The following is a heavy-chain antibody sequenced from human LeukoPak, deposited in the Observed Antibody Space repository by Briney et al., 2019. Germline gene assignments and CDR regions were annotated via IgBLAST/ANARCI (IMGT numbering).Heavy chain of an antibody. D-gene: IGHD5-12*01. CDR2: IYYGGNT. CDR3: ASGGALVATLAY. J-gene: IGHJ4*02. V-gene: IGHV4-31*03. CDR1: GGSISSGDYY. Sequence: PSQTPSLTCTVSGGSISSGDYYWSWIRQHPGKGLEWIGYIYYGGNTYYNPSLESRVSISLDTSKNKFSLKLSSVTAADTATYYCASGGALVATLAYWGQGILVTVSS.